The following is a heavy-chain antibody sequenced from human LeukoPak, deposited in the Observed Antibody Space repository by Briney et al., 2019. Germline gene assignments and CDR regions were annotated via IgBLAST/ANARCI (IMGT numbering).Heavy chain of an antibody. V-gene: IGHV5-10-1*01. CDR2: IDPSDSYT. CDR3: ARWLQFDYYFDY. CDR1: GYSFTNYW. D-gene: IGHD5-24*01. Sequence: GESLKISCKGSGYSFTNYWISWVRQMPEKGLEWMGRIDPSDSYTNYNPSFQGHVTISIDKSTNTAYLQWSSLKASDTAIYYCARWLQFDYYFDYWGQGTLVTVSS. J-gene: IGHJ4*02.